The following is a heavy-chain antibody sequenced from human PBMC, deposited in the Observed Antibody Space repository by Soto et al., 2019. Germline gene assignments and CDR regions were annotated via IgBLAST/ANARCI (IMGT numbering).Heavy chain of an antibody. CDR1: GFDFEDYA. V-gene: IGHV3-43D*04. Sequence: GGSLRLSCAAAGFDFEDYAMHWVRQVPGRGLEWVSLTNSDGTDSYYMDSVKGRFTISRDNAKSTLYLQMDRLRPEDTALYFCAKSLYYYDSSPLDHWGQGTLVTV. CDR2: TNSDGTDS. CDR3: AKSLYYYDSSPLDH. J-gene: IGHJ4*02. D-gene: IGHD3-22*01.